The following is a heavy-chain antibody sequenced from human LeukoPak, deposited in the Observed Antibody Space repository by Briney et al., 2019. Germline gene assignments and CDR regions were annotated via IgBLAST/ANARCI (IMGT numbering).Heavy chain of an antibody. D-gene: IGHD3-10*01. J-gene: IGHJ3*02. CDR2: IYYSGST. CDR1: GGSISSSSYY. CDR3: ARDLYYYGSGSYRAFDI. Sequence: SETLSLTCNVSGGSISSSSYYWRWGRQHPGEGLEWNGYIYYSGSTYYTPSLKSRVTISVDTSKNQFSLKVNSVTAADTAVYYCARDLYYYGSGSYRAFDIWGQGTMVTVSS. V-gene: IGHV4-31*03.